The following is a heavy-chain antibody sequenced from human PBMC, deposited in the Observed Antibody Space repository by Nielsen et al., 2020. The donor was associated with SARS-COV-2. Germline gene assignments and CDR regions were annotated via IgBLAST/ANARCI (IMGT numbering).Heavy chain of an antibody. D-gene: IGHD2-15*01. V-gene: IGHV3-30*03. CDR3: ARDRAATPMTALDY. Sequence: GESLKISCAASGFTFDDYGMSWVRQAPGKGLEWVSVMSYDGSNKYYADSVKGRFTISKDNSKNTLYLQMNSLRAEDTAVYYCARDRAATPMTALDYWGQGTLVTVSS. CDR2: MSYDGSNK. J-gene: IGHJ4*02. CDR1: GFTFDDYG.